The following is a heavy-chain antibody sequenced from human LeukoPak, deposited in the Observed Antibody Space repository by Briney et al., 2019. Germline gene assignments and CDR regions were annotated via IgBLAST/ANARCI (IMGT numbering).Heavy chain of an antibody. CDR2: IWYDGSNK. D-gene: IGHD4-17*01. CDR3: ARDGDYGVFDY. V-gene: IGHV3-33*08. Sequence: GGSLRLSCAASGFTFSNAWMNWVRQAPGKGLEWVAVIWYDGSNKYYADSVKGRFTISGDNSKNTLYLQMNSLRAEDTAVYYCARDGDYGVFDYWGQGTLVTVSS. J-gene: IGHJ4*02. CDR1: GFTFSNAW.